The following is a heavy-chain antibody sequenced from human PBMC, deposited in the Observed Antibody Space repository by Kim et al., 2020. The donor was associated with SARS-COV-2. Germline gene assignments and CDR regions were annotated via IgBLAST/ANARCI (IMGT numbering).Heavy chain of an antibody. V-gene: IGHV4-39*01. CDR3: ARQARGNIVVVVAAPTTFAY. CDR1: GGSISSSSYY. Sequence: SETLSLTCTVSGGSISSSSYYWGWIRQPPGKGLEWIGSIYYSGSTYYNPSLKSRVTISVDTSKNQFSLKLSSVTAADTAVYYCARQARGNIVVVVAAPTTFAYWGQGTLVTVSS. CDR2: IYYSGST. J-gene: IGHJ4*02. D-gene: IGHD2-15*01.